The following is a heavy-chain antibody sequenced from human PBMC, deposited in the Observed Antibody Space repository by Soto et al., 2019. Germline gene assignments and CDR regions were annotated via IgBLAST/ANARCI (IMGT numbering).Heavy chain of an antibody. J-gene: IGHJ4*02. CDR3: ARDLVDCSGGSCYSPYFDY. CDR2: IIPILGIA. D-gene: IGHD2-15*01. Sequence: QVQLVQSGAEVKKPGSSVKVSCKASGGTFSSYTISWVRQAPGQGLEWMGRIIPILGIANYAQKFQGRVTITADKSTSTAYMELSSLRSEDTALYYCARDLVDCSGGSCYSPYFDYWGQGTLVTVSS. V-gene: IGHV1-69*08. CDR1: GGTFSSYT.